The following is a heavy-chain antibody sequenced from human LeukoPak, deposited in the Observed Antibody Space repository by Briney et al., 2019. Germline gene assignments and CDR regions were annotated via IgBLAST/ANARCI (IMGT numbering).Heavy chain of an antibody. CDR3: ARDPLDYGDYVDYYGMDV. Sequence: SETLSLTCTVSGGSISSYYWSWIRQPAGKGLEWIGRIYTSGSTNYNPSLKSRVTMSVDTSKNQFSLKLSSVTAADTAVYYCARDPLDYGDYVDYYGMDVWGQGTTVTVSS. D-gene: IGHD4-17*01. CDR2: IYTSGST. V-gene: IGHV4-4*07. J-gene: IGHJ6*02. CDR1: GGSISSYY.